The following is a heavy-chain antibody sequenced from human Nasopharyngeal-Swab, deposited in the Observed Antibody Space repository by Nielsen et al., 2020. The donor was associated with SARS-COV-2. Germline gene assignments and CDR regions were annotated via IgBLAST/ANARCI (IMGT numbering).Heavy chain of an antibody. CDR1: GFTFSSFG. D-gene: IGHD5-12*01. V-gene: IGHV3-33*01. CDR3: ARGGYSGYDDNDY. J-gene: IGHJ4*02. Sequence: GGSLKISCAASGFTFSSFGMHWVRQAPGKGLEWVAVIWYDGNNKYYADSVKGRFTISRDNSKNTLYLQMNTLRVEDTAMYYCARGGYSGYDDNDYWGQGTLVTVSS. CDR2: IWYDGNNK.